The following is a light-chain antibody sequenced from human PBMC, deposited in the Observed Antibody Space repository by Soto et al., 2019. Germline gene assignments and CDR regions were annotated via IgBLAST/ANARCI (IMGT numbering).Light chain of an antibody. CDR3: SSYTSSSTLGV. V-gene: IGLV2-14*01. CDR2: EVS. Sequence: QSVLTQPASVSGSPGQSITISCTGTSSDIGGYKYVSWYQQHPGKAPKLMIYEVSNRPSGVSNRFSGSKSGNTASLTISGLQAEDEAYYYCSSYTSSSTLGVFGAGTQLTVL. CDR1: SSDIGGYKY. J-gene: IGLJ7*01.